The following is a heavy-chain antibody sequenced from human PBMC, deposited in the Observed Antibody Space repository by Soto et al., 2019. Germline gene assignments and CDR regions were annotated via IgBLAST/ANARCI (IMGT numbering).Heavy chain of an antibody. V-gene: IGHV3-21*01. CDR3: ARGVMITFGGVIVPYFDY. D-gene: IGHD3-16*02. Sequence: PGGSLRLSCAASGFTFSAYNIYWVRQAPGKGLEWVSFISSTGTYLNYAASLKGRFTISRDNANSSVFLQMDNLSAEDTAVYYCARGVMITFGGVIVPYFDYWGQGTLVTVSS. J-gene: IGHJ4*02. CDR2: ISSTGTYL. CDR1: GFTFSAYN.